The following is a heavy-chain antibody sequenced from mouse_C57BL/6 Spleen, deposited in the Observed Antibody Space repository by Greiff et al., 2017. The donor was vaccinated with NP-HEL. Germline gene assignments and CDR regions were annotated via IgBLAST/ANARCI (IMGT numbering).Heavy chain of an antibody. CDR2: IRNKANGYTT. V-gene: IGHV7-3*01. CDR1: GFTFTDYY. CDR3: ARYISTTVVGYFDY. Sequence: EVMLVESGGGLVQPGGSLSLSCAASGFTFTDYYMSWVRQPPGKALEWLGFIRNKANGYTTEYSASVKGRFTISRDNSQSILYLQMNALRAEDSATYYCARYISTTVVGYFDYWGQGTTLTVSS. D-gene: IGHD1-1*01. J-gene: IGHJ2*01.